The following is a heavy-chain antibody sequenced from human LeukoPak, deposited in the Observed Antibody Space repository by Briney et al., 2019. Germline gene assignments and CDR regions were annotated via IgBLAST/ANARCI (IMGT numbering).Heavy chain of an antibody. CDR3: AKVPVGYAEVDYFDY. D-gene: IGHD1-1*01. CDR1: GFTFSSYG. V-gene: IGHV3-30*18. CDR2: ISYDGSNK. Sequence: GGSLRLSCAASGFTFSSYGMHWVRQAPGKGLEWVAVISYDGSNKYYADSVKGRFTISRDNSKNTLYLQMNSLRAEDTAVYYCAKVPVGYAEVDYFDYWGQGTLVTVSS. J-gene: IGHJ4*02.